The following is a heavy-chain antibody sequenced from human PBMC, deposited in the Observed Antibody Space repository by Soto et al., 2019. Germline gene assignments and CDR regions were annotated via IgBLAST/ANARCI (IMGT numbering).Heavy chain of an antibody. Sequence: SLTCTVSGGSISHVYWSWIRQPPGKGLEWIGFIFHSGNAKYNPSLKSRVTMSVDTSKNQFSLSLDSVTAADTAVYFCARAHAPTLPFDYWGQGTLVTVSS. J-gene: IGHJ4*02. D-gene: IGHD2-15*01. CDR1: GGSISHVY. CDR2: IFHSGNA. CDR3: ARAHAPTLPFDY. V-gene: IGHV4-59*01.